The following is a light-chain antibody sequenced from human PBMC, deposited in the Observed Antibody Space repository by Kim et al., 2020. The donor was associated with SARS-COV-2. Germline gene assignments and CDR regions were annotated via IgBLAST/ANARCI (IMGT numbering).Light chain of an antibody. Sequence: NTVTISCTGNKSNIASKYVQWYQQRPGSAPTPVIYEDDQRPSVVPDRFSGSIDSSANSASLTISGLRPEDEADYYCQSYDSRNHWVFGGGTQLTVL. J-gene: IGLJ3*02. CDR1: KSNIASKY. CDR3: QSYDSRNHWV. V-gene: IGLV6-57*02. CDR2: EDD.